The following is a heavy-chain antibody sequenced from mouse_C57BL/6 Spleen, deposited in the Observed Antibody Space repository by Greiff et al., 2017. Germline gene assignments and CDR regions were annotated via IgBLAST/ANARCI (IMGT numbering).Heavy chain of an antibody. J-gene: IGHJ4*01. V-gene: IGHV1-64*01. CDR3: ASLDSSGRGYYAMDD. Sequence: QVQLQQPGAELVKPGASVKLSCKASGYTFTSYWMHWVKQRPGQGLEWIGMIHPNSGSTNYNEKFKSKATLTVDKSSSTAYMQLSSLTSEDSAVYYCASLDSSGRGYYAMDDWGQGTSVTVSS. D-gene: IGHD3-2*02. CDR1: GYTFTSYW. CDR2: IHPNSGST.